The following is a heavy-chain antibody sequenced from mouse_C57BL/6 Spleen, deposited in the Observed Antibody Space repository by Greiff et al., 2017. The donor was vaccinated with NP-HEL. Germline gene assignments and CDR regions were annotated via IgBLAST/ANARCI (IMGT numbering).Heavy chain of an antibody. D-gene: IGHD1-1*01. CDR1: GYTFTSYW. CDR2: IDPSDSYT. V-gene: IGHV1-69*01. Sequence: QVQLQQPGAELVMPGASVKLSCKASGYTFTSYWMHWVKQRPGQGLEWIGEIDPSDSYTNYNQKFKGKSTLTVDKSSSTAYMQLSSLTSEDSAVYYCARRRYGLDYWGQGTTLTVSS. CDR3: ARRRYGLDY. J-gene: IGHJ2*01.